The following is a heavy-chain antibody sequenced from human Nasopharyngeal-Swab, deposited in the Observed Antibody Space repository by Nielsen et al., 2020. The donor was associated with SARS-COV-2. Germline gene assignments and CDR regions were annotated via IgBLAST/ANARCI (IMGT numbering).Heavy chain of an antibody. D-gene: IGHD6-19*01. J-gene: IGHJ3*02. Sequence: SGPTLVKPTETLTLTCTVSGFSLSNPRMGVSWIRQPPGKALEWLAHLFSYDEKSYSTSLKSRLTISKDTSKSQVVLTMTNMDPVDTATYYCARIPVGYSSGWIFAFDIWGRGTMVTVSS. CDR3: ARIPVGYSSGWIFAFDI. CDR2: LFSYDEK. CDR1: GFSLSNPRMG. V-gene: IGHV2-26*01.